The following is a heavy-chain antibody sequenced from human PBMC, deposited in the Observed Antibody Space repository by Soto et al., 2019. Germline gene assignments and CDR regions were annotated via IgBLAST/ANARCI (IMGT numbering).Heavy chain of an antibody. J-gene: IGHJ4*02. CDR2: IFSGGNI. V-gene: IGHV3-53*01. CDR3: TKGDFDC. D-gene: IGHD3-16*01. Sequence: EVQVVESGGGLIQPGGSLRLSCAASGFTVSNEYMSWVRQAPGKGLEWVAIIFSGGNIYHADSVKGRFTVSRDNSRNTLVLQMNSLRAEDTAVYYCTKGDFDCWGQGTLVTVSS. CDR1: GFTVSNEY.